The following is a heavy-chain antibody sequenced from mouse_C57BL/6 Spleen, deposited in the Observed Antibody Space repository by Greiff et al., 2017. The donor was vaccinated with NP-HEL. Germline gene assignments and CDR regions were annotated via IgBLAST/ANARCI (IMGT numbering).Heavy chain of an antibody. Sequence: EVKLQESGGGLVQPGGSMKLSCAASGFTFSDAWMDWVRQSPEKGLEWVAEIRNKANNHATYYAESVKGRFTISRDDSKSSVYLQMNSLRAEDTGIYYCTRVPYYGSSYEGYFDVWGTGTTVTVSS. V-gene: IGHV6-6*01. CDR1: GFTFSDAW. CDR3: TRVPYYGSSYEGYFDV. J-gene: IGHJ1*03. CDR2: IRNKANNHAT. D-gene: IGHD1-1*01.